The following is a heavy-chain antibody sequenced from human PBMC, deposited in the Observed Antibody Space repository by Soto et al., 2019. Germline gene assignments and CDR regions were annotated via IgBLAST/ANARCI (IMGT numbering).Heavy chain of an antibody. CDR1: GFTFSSYW. V-gene: IGHV3-74*01. J-gene: IGHJ4*02. CDR2: INSDGSST. Sequence: GGSLRLSCAASGFTFSSYWMHWVRQAPGKGLVWVSRINSDGSSTSYADSVKGRFTISRDNAKNTLYLQMNSLRAEDTAVYYCARDLFGERYDNLTGPGYWGQGTLVTVSS. CDR3: ARDLFGERYDNLTGPGY. D-gene: IGHD3-9*01.